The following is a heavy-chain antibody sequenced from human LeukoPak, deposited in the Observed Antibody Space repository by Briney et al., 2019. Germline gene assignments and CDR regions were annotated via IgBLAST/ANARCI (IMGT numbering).Heavy chain of an antibody. CDR1: GFTFSSYA. CDR3: AKIGIAAAGLYYYYGMDV. Sequence: GGSLRLSCAASGFTFSSYAMSWVRQAPGKGLGWVSAISGSGGSTYYADSVKGRFTISRDNSKNTLYLQMNSLRAEDTAVYYCAKIGIAAAGLYYYYGMDVWGQGTTVTVSS. CDR2: ISGSGGST. J-gene: IGHJ6*02. D-gene: IGHD6-13*01. V-gene: IGHV3-23*01.